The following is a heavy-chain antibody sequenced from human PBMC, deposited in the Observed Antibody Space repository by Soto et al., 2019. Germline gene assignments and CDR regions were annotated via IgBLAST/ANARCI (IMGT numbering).Heavy chain of an antibody. CDR1: GDSLSSKSVA. CDR3: ARSGLAGYIDY. D-gene: IGHD3-9*01. CDR2: TYYRSKWYD. Sequence: PSQALSLTFDISGDSLSSKSVAWSWISQSPSRGLDWLGRTYYRSKWYDHYAVSVKSRITVNPDTSKNQFSLQLNSVTPEDTAVSYCARSGLAGYIDYWGQGTQVSVSS. J-gene: IGHJ4*02. V-gene: IGHV6-1*01.